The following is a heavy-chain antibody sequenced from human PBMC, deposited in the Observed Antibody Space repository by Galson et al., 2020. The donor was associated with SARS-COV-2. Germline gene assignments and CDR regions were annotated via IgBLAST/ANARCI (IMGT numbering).Heavy chain of an antibody. D-gene: IGHD2-2*02. CDR2: ISWNSGSI. Sequence: GGSLRLSCAASGFTFDDYAMHWVRQAPGKGLEWVSGISWNSGSIGYADSVKGRFTISRDNAKNSLYLQMNSLRAEDTALYYCAKADWSSTSCHKWFGPGGQGNLVTGTS. V-gene: IGHV3-9*01. CDR3: AKADWSSTSCHKWFGP. CDR1: GFTFDDYA. J-gene: IGHJ5*02.